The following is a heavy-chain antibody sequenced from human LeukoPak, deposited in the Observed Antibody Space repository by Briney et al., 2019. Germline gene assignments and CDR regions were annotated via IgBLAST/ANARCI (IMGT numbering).Heavy chain of an antibody. CDR1: LFTYLYYL. CDR2: ISGDGGST. CDR3: AKDYSSSSGSRIGS. V-gene: IGHV3-43*02. Sequence: GGSLRLTFLATLFTYLYYLWHEVRQAPGKGLEWVSIISGDGGSTYNADSVKGRFTISRDNSKNSLYLQMNSLRTEDTALYYCAKDYSSSSGSRIGSWGQGTLVTVSS. J-gene: IGHJ4*02. D-gene: IGHD6-6*01.